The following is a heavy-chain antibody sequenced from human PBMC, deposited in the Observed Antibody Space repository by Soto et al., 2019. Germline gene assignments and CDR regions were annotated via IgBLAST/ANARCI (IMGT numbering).Heavy chain of an antibody. Sequence: QVQLQESGPGLVKPSQTLSLTCTVSGGSISSGGYYWSWIRQHPGKGLEWIGYISYSGSTYYNPSLKSRVTISVDTSKDQFSLKLSSVTAADTAVYYCAREGAGPRGGSSWPDEAIDIWGQWTMVTVSS. D-gene: IGHD6-13*01. CDR3: AREGAGPRGGSSWPDEAIDI. J-gene: IGHJ3*02. CDR2: ISYSGST. V-gene: IGHV4-31*03. CDR1: GGSISSGGYY.